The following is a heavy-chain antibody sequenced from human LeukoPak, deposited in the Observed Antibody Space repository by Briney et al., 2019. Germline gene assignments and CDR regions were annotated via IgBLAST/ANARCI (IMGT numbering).Heavy chain of an antibody. V-gene: IGHV3-23*01. D-gene: IGHD4-11*01. Sequence: GGSLRLSCAASGFTFSSYAMSWVRQAPGKGLEWVSGIGGSGDSTYYADSVKGRFTISRDNSKNTLYLQMNSLRAEDTAIYYCAKDRSDYSNKRGFDYWGRGTLVTVSS. J-gene: IGHJ4*02. CDR1: GFTFSSYA. CDR3: AKDRSDYSNKRGFDY. CDR2: IGGSGDST.